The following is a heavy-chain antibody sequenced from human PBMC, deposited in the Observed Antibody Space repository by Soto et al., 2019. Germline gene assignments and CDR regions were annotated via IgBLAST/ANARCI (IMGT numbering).Heavy chain of an antibody. CDR3: AKYRRTEAEGFTLDY. V-gene: IGHV4-59*01. D-gene: IGHD6-13*01. CDR1: GDSIAHYY. CDR2: IYYTGGT. J-gene: IGHJ4*02. Sequence: QVQLQESGPGLANPSETLSLTCTVSGDSIAHYYWSWIRQPPGKRLEWIGYIYYTGGTTYNPSLESRVTMSIDTSRNQFSLKLRSVNAADTAIYYCAKYRRTEAEGFTLDYWGRGTLVTVSS.